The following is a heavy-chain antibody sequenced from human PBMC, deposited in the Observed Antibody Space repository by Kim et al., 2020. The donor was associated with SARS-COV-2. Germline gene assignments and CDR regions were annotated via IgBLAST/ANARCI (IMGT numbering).Heavy chain of an antibody. D-gene: IGHD3-10*01. CDR3: ARVSRFGSYFDY. Sequence: NYNPSLKSRVTISVDTSKNQFSLKLSSVTAADTAVYYCARVSRFGSYFDYWGQGTLVTVSS. V-gene: IGHV4-59*01. J-gene: IGHJ4*02.